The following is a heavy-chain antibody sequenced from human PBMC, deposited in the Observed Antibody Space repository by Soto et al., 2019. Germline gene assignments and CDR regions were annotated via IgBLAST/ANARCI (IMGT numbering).Heavy chain of an antibody. CDR3: ARYSYGASEY. Sequence: EVQLVESGGGLVKPGGSLRLSCAASGFTVSNAWMSWVRQAPGKGLEWVGRIKSKTDGGTTEYVAPVKGRLTISRDASKDTLYLQMNSLKTEDTAVYYCARYSYGASEYWGQGTLVTVSS. J-gene: IGHJ4*02. D-gene: IGHD5-18*01. CDR1: GFTVSNAW. V-gene: IGHV3-15*01. CDR2: IKSKTDGGTT.